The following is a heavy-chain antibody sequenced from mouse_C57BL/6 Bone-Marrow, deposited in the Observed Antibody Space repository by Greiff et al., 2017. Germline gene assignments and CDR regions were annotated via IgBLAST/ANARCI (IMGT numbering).Heavy chain of an antibody. Sequence: QVQLQQSGAELARPGASVKLSCKASGYTFTSYGISWVKQRTGQGLEWIGEIYPRSGNTYYNEKFKGKATLTADKSSRTAYMELRSLTSEDSAVYFCARRGDLLWYPWFAYWGQGTLVTVSA. CDR3: ARRGDLLWYPWFAY. CDR2: IYPRSGNT. V-gene: IGHV1-81*01. CDR1: GYTFTSYG. J-gene: IGHJ3*01. D-gene: IGHD2-1*01.